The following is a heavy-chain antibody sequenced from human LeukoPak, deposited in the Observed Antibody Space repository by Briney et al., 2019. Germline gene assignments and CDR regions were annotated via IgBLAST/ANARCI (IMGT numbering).Heavy chain of an antibody. CDR2: IKQDGSEK. Sequence: GGSLRLSCAASGFTFSDYWMSWVRQAPGKGLEWVANIKQDGSEKHYVDSLRGRFTISRDNAKNSLDLHINSLRAEDTAVYFCARDLYYFDSSGYYASDLWGQGTLVTVSS. D-gene: IGHD3-22*01. CDR3: ARDLYYFDSSGYYASDL. V-gene: IGHV3-7*01. J-gene: IGHJ5*02. CDR1: GFTFSDYW.